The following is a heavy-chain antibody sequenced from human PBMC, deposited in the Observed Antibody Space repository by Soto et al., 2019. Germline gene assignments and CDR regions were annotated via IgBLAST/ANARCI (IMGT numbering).Heavy chain of an antibody. CDR1: GGTFGRNA. Sequence: SVKVSCKASGGTFGRNAINWVRQAPGQGLEWMGGIIPMFGTANHAQKFRDRIVITADESTNTAYLELNSLRYEVTAIYYCARPQGSGWRFNALDFWGQGTVVTVSS. CDR2: IIPMFGTA. V-gene: IGHV1-69*13. CDR3: ARPQGSGWRFNALDF. D-gene: IGHD6-19*01. J-gene: IGHJ3*01.